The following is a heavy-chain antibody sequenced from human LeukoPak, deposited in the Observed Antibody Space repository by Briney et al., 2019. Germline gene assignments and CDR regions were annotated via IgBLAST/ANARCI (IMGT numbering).Heavy chain of an antibody. D-gene: IGHD2-21*02. Sequence: GGSLRLSCVASEFNFFSYGMQWVRQAPGKGLVWVSRIFTDGTTTSYADSVKGRFTISRDNAKNTLYLQMNSLRAEDTAVYYCTRELPREVTLDYWGQGTLVTVSP. V-gene: IGHV3-74*01. CDR1: EFNFFSYG. CDR3: TRELPREVTLDY. J-gene: IGHJ4*01. CDR2: IFTDGTTT.